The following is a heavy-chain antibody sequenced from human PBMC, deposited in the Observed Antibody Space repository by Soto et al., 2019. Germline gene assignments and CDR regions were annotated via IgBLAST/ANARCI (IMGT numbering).Heavy chain of an antibody. CDR2: ISHTGTT. CDR3: ASSSLYGMDV. CDR1: GDSISGSQW. J-gene: IGHJ6*02. V-gene: IGHV4-4*02. Sequence: PSETLSLTCAVSGDSISGSQWWSWVRLPPGKGLEWIGEISHTGTTNYNPSLKSRVTMSVDKPKNQFSLNLTSVTAADTAVYYCASSSLYGMDVWGQGTTVTSP.